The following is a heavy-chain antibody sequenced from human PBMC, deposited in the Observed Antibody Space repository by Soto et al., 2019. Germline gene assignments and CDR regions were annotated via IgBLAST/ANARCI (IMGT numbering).Heavy chain of an antibody. J-gene: IGHJ6*01. V-gene: IGHV1-2*04. D-gene: IGHD2-8*01. Sequence: QVQLVQSGAEVKKPGASVRVSCKASGYSFTDYHIHWVRQAPGQGLEWLGRINPKSGGTITAQKFQGWVTMTRDRSISTVYMELTRLRSDDTAVYFCARGHSTDCSNGVCSFFYNHEMDVW. CDR3: ARGHSTDCSNGVCSFFYNHEMDV. CDR2: INPKSGGT. CDR1: GYSFTDYH.